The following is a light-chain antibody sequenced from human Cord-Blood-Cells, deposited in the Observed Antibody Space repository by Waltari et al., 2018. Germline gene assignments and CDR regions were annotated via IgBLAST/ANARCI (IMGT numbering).Light chain of an antibody. V-gene: IGKV3-20*01. CDR2: GAS. Sequence: DIVLTQSPGTLSLSPGERATLSCRASQRVRSSYLAWYQQKPGQAPRLLSYGASSRATGIPDRFSGSGAGTEFTLTISRLEPEDFAVYYCQQYGSSPQTFGQGTKVEIK. CDR1: QRVRSSY. CDR3: QQYGSSPQT. J-gene: IGKJ1*01.